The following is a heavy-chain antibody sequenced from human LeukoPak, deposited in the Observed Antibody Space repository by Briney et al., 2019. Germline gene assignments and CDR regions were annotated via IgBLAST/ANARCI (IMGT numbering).Heavy chain of an antibody. CDR2: ISWNSGSI. CDR1: GFTFDDYA. J-gene: IGHJ4*02. Sequence: SLRLSCAASGFTFDDYAMHWVRQAPGKGLEWVSGISWNSGSIVYADSVKGRFTISRDNAKNSLYLQMNSLRAEDTALYYCARVRGPFDYWGQGTLVTVSS. V-gene: IGHV3-9*01. CDR3: ARVRGPFDY. D-gene: IGHD3-10*01.